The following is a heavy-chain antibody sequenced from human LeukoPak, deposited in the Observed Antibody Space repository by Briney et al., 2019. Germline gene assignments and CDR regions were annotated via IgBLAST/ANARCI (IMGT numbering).Heavy chain of an antibody. V-gene: IGHV4-59*01. Sequence: SETLSLTCTVSGGSISSYYWSWIRQPPGKGLEWIGYIYYSGSTNYNPSLKSRVTISVDTSKNQFSLKLSSVTAADTAVYYCARANIAAAGTEYYYYGMDVWGQGTTVTVSS. D-gene: IGHD6-13*01. CDR3: ARANIAAAGTEYYYYGMDV. CDR2: IYYSGST. CDR1: GGSISSYY. J-gene: IGHJ6*02.